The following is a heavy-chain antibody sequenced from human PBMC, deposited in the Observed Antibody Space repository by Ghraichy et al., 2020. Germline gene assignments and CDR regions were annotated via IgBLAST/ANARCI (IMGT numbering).Heavy chain of an antibody. J-gene: IGHJ4*02. D-gene: IGHD4-11*01. CDR3: AKRRTVTDYRDFDY. V-gene: IGHV3-23*01. CDR1: GFTFSTYS. Sequence: GGSLRLSCAASGFTFSTYSMTWVRQAPGKGLEWVSIISGKGVIRLYADSVTGRFTISRDNSKNTLYLQMNSLRAEDTAIYYCAKRRTVTDYRDFDYWGQGTLVTVSS. CDR2: ISGKGVIR.